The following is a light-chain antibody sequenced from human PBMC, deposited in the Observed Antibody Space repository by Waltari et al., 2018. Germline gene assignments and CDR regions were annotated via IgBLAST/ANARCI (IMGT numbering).Light chain of an antibody. CDR1: QRVTSTP. J-gene: IGKJ4*01. Sequence: EFVLTQSPGTLSSSPGQRATLSCRSSQRVTSTPLAWYQANLGQAPRLLIYGTSTRATGIPDRFSGSGSGTDFTLTISRLEPEDFAVYYCQQYDGEVVTFGGGTKVEI. CDR3: QQYDGEVVT. V-gene: IGKV3-20*01. CDR2: GTS.